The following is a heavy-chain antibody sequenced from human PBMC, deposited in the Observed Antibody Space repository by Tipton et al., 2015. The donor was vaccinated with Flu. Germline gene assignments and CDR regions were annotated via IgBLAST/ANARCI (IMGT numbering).Heavy chain of an antibody. Sequence: TLSLTCAVYGGSFSGYYWSWIRQPPGKGLEWIGEINHSGSANYNPSLKSRATISVDTSKNQFSLKLSSVTAADTAVYYCARRKAAKAAFDIWGQGTMVTVSS. CDR1: GGSFSGYY. CDR3: ARRKAAKAAFDI. V-gene: IGHV4-34*01. J-gene: IGHJ3*02. D-gene: IGHD2-15*01. CDR2: INHSGSA.